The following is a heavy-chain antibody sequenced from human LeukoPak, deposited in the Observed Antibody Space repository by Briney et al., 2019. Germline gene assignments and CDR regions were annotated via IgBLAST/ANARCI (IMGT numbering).Heavy chain of an antibody. D-gene: IGHD3-16*02. CDR1: GYTLTELS. CDR3: ARANWGDYVWGSYRYPCAFDI. J-gene: IGHJ3*02. V-gene: IGHV1-24*01. Sequence: ASVKVSCKVSGYTLTELSMHWVRQAPGKGLEWMGGFDPEDGETIYAQKFQGRVTMTEDTSTDTAYMELSSLRSEDTAVYYCARANWGDYVWGSYRYPCAFDIWGQGTMVTVSS. CDR2: FDPEDGET.